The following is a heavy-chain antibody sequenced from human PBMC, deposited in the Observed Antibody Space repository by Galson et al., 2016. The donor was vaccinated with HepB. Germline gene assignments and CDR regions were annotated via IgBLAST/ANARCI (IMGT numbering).Heavy chain of an antibody. CDR1: GYTFSTYA. CDR3: ARDPLAL. Sequence: SVKVSCKASGYTFSTYAIHWVRQAPGQGLEWVGWINTNNGDATYAQGFTGRFVFSMDTSVSTAFLQISSLKVDDTAVYYCARDPLALWGQGTLVTVSS. CDR2: INTNNGDA. V-gene: IGHV7-4-1*02. J-gene: IGHJ4*02.